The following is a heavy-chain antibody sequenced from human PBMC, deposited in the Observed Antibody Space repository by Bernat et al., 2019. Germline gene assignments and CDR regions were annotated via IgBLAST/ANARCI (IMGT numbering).Heavy chain of an antibody. CDR1: GFTFSSSG. V-gene: IGHV3-33*06. CDR2: IWYDGSKT. Sequence: QVHLVESGGGVVQPGRSLRLSCAASGFTFSSSGMHWVRQAPGKGLEWLAVIWYDGSKTYYADSVKGRFTVSRDNSKNTLYLQMNSLRAEDTAMYYCAKGRGDYFYYDMDVWGQGTTVTVSS. J-gene: IGHJ6*02. D-gene: IGHD2-15*01. CDR3: AKGRGDYFYYDMDV.